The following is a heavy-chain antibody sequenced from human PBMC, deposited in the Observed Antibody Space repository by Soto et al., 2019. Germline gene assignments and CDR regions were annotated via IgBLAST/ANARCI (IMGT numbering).Heavy chain of an antibody. Sequence: QVQLVQSGAEVKKPGASVKVSCKASGYTFTAYYMYWVRQAPGQGLEWMGWINPNTGDTNYAQKFQGRVTLTRDTSISTAYMELSRLRSDDTAVYYCARDRPFDYWGQGTLVTVSS. CDR2: INPNTGDT. CDR3: ARDRPFDY. CDR1: GYTFTAYY. V-gene: IGHV1-2*02. J-gene: IGHJ4*02.